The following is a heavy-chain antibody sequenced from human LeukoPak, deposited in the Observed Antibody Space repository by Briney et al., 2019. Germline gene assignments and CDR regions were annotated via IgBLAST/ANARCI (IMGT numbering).Heavy chain of an antibody. Sequence: GGSLRLSCAASGFTFSSYAMHWVRQAPGKGLEWVALMSYDGSYKYYADSVKGRFTISRDISKNTLYLQMNSLRAEDTAVYYCARGGDCPDYWAQGTLVTVSS. D-gene: IGHD2-21*02. CDR1: GFTFSSYA. CDR3: ARGGDCPDY. CDR2: MSYDGSYK. J-gene: IGHJ4*02. V-gene: IGHV3-30*04.